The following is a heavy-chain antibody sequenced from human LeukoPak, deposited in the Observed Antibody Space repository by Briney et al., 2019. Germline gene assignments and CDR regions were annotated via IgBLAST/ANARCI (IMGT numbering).Heavy chain of an antibody. CDR2: IYYSGST. Sequence: SETLSLTCAVSGYSISSGSYWSWIRQPPGKGLEWIGYIYYSGSTNYNPSLKSRVTISVDTSKNQFSLKLSSVTAADTAVYYCARSIAAAGTGYFDYWGQGTLVTVSS. CDR3: ARSIAAAGTGYFDY. CDR1: GYSISSGSY. J-gene: IGHJ4*02. D-gene: IGHD6-13*01. V-gene: IGHV4-61*01.